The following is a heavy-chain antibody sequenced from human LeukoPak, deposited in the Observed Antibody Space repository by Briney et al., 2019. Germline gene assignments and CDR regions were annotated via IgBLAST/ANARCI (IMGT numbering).Heavy chain of an antibody. CDR3: ARDLGTNIAVGDY. D-gene: IGHD6-19*01. J-gene: IGHJ4*02. CDR2: IYSGGST. Sequence: GGFLRLSCAASGFTFSSYWMSWVRQAPGKGLEWVSVIYSGGSTYYADSVKGRFTISRDNSKNTRYLQMNSLRAEDTAVYYCARDLGTNIAVGDYWGQGTLVTVSS. CDR1: GFTFSSYW. V-gene: IGHV3-66*01.